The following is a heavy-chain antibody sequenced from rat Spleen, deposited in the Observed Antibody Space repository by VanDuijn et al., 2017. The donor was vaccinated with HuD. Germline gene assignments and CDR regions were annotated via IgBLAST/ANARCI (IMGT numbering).Heavy chain of an antibody. CDR2: IDPSGGNT. J-gene: IGHJ1*01. CDR1: GFTFRDYY. CDR3: VRQGYLRDWYFDF. Sequence: EVHLVESGGGLVQPGRSLKLSCAASGFTFRDYYMAWVRQAPTKGMEWVASIDPSGGNTYYRDSVKGRFTISRDNVKNILYLQMDSLGSEDMATYYCVRQGYLRDWYFDFWGPGTMVTVSS. V-gene: IGHV5-25*01. D-gene: IGHD2-5*01.